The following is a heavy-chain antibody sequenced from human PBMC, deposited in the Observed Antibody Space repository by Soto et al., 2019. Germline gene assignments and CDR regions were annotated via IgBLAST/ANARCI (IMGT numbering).Heavy chain of an antibody. Sequence: PGGSLTLSCIWSGFAFRGYEMNWVRQAPGTGLEWVAYISSGAFTIYYADSVRGRFTVSRDNAKNSLYLQMNSLRDEDAAVYYCARTSSSETVHYYGLDVWGQGTTVTVS. CDR1: GFAFRGYE. CDR2: ISSGAFTI. J-gene: IGHJ6*02. CDR3: ARTSSSETVHYYGLDV. D-gene: IGHD3-22*01. V-gene: IGHV3-48*03.